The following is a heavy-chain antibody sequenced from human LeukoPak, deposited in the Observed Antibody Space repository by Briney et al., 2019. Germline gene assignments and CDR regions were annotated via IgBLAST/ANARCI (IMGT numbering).Heavy chain of an antibody. CDR1: GFTFSSHS. Sequence: PGGSLRLSCAASGFTFSSHSMNWVRQAPGKGLEWVSYISGTSGITYYADSVKGRFTNSRDNVKNSLYLEMNSLRAEDTAVYYCATRSERGGYNWGYWGQGTLVTVSS. CDR3: ATRSERGGYNWGY. D-gene: IGHD5-24*01. CDR2: ISGTSGIT. J-gene: IGHJ4*02. V-gene: IGHV3-48*04.